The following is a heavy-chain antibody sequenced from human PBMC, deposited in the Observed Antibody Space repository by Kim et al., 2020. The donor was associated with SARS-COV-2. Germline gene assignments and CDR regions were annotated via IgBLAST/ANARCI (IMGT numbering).Heavy chain of an antibody. Sequence: GGSLRLSCAASGFTVSSNYMSWVRPAPGKGLEWVSVIYSGGRTYYADSVKGRFTISRDNSKNTLYLQMNSLRAEDTAVYDCERDKPSSDYDILTGYPSRYYYYGMDVWGQGTTVTVSS. CDR2: IYSGGRT. CDR3: ERDKPSSDYDILTGYPSRYYYYGMDV. CDR1: GFTVSSNY. D-gene: IGHD3-9*01. V-gene: IGHV3-53*01. J-gene: IGHJ6*02.